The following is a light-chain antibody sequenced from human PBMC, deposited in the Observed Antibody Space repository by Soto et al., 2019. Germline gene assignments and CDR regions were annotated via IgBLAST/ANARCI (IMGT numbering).Light chain of an antibody. Sequence: EIVMTQSPATLSVSPGERATLSCRASQDIKSHLAWYQQKPGQAPRLLISRASTRATGFPSRFSGSGSGTDFTLTISRLEPEDFAVYYCQQYGSSPRTFGQGTKVDIK. V-gene: IGKV3-20*01. CDR3: QQYGSSPRT. CDR1: QDIKSH. CDR2: RAS. J-gene: IGKJ1*01.